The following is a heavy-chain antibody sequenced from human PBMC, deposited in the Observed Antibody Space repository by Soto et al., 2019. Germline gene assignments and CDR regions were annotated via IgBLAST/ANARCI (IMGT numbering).Heavy chain of an antibody. J-gene: IGHJ4*01. CDR3: ARGFGRFNY. D-gene: IGHD3-10*01. Sequence: EVQLLESGGGLVQPGGSLRLSCGVSGFTFNDFEMNWVRQAPGKGPEWLAYIDGSGATKKYADSVRGRFTISRDNPNNSLFLQMSSLSAADTAIYYCARGFGRFNYWGHRTLVSVSP. CDR1: GFTFNDFE. V-gene: IGHV3-48*03. CDR2: IDGSGATK.